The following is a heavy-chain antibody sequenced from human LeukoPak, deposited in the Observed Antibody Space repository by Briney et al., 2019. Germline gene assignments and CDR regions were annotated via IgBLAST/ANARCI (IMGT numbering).Heavy chain of an antibody. J-gene: IGHJ5*02. CDR1: GGSISSGGYY. CDR3: ARALYSSGWYIPS. D-gene: IGHD6-19*01. Sequence: PSETLSLTCTVSGGSISSGGYYWSWIRQHPGKGLEWIGYIYYSGSTNYNPSLKSRVTISVDTSKNQFSLKLSSVTAADTAVYYCARALYSSGWYIPSWGQGTLVTVSS. CDR2: IYYSGST. V-gene: IGHV4-61*08.